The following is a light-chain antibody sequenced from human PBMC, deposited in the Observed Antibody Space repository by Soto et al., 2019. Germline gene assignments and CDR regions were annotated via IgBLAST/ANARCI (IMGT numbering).Light chain of an antibody. CDR3: GTWASSLSAVV. CDR2: DNN. CDR1: SSNIGSNY. J-gene: IGLJ2*01. Sequence: QSVLTQPPSVSAAPGQTVTISCSGSSSNIGSNYVSWYQQLPGTAPKLLIYDNNKRPSGIPDRFSGSKSGTSATLGITGLQTGDEADYYCGTWASSLSAVVFGGGTKLTVL. V-gene: IGLV1-51*01.